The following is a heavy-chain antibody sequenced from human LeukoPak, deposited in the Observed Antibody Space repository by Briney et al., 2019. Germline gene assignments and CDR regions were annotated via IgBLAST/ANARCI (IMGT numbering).Heavy chain of an antibody. V-gene: IGHV4-30-2*01. CDR2: IYHSGST. J-gene: IGHJ4*02. CDR1: GGSISSGGYS. Sequence: SETLSLTCAVSGGSISSGGYSWSWIRQPPGKGLEWIGYIYHSGSTYYDPSLKSRVTISVDRSKNQFSLKLSSVTAADTAVYYCAVGDDYDFDYWGQGTLVTVSS. CDR3: AVGDDYDFDY. D-gene: IGHD4-17*01.